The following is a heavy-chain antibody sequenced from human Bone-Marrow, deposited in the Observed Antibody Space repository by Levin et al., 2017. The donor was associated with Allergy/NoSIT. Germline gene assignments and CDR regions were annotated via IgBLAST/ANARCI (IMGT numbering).Heavy chain of an antibody. J-gene: IGHJ6*03. CDR1: GFTFSSYS. D-gene: IGHD3-9*01. Sequence: GGSLRLSCAASGFTFSSYSMNWVRQAPGKGLEWVSSISSSSSYIYYADSVKGRFTISRDNAKNSLYLQMNSLRAEDTAVYYCAREFYDILTGYYGDYYYDYMDVWGKGTTVTVSS. V-gene: IGHV3-21*01. CDR2: ISSSSSYI. CDR3: AREFYDILTGYYGDYYYDYMDV.